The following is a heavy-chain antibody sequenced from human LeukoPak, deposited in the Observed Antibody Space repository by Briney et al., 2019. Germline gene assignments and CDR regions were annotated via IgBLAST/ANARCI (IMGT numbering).Heavy chain of an antibody. CDR3: ARDKGPRVEAARPDITFAI. CDR2: INHSGST. J-gene: IGHJ3*02. V-gene: IGHV4-34*01. Sequence: KPSETLSLTCAVYGGSFIGYYWSWIRQPPGKGLEWIGEINHSGSTNYNPSLKSRVTISVDASKNQFSLKPSSVTAADTAVYYCARDKGPRVEAARPDITFAIWGPGTMVTVSS. CDR1: GGSFIGYY. D-gene: IGHD6-6*01.